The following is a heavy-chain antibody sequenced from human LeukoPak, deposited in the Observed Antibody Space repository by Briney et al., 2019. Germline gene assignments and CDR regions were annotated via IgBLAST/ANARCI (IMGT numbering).Heavy chain of an antibody. J-gene: IGHJ5*02. V-gene: IGHV1-18*01. D-gene: IGHD3-3*01. CDR3: AGDYDFWSSYEPGNWFDP. Sequence: ASVKVSCKASGYTFTSYGISWVRQAPGQGLEWMGWISAYNGNTNYAQKLQGRVTMTTDTSTSTAYMELRSLRSDDTAVYYCAGDYDFWSSYEPGNWFDPWGQGTLVTVSS. CDR1: GYTFTSYG. CDR2: ISAYNGNT.